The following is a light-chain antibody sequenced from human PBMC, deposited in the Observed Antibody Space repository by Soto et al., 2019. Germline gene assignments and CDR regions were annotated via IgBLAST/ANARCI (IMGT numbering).Light chain of an antibody. CDR2: GAS. V-gene: IGKV3-15*01. CDR1: QSISDT. J-gene: IGKJ1*01. CDR3: QPYNNWPWT. Sequence: EIVMTQSPVTLSVSPGGRATLSCRASQSISDTLAWYQQKPGQAPRLLIHGASTRAPGFPARFSGSGSGTDFTLTISILQSEDFAVYYCQPYNNWPWTFGQGTKVEIK.